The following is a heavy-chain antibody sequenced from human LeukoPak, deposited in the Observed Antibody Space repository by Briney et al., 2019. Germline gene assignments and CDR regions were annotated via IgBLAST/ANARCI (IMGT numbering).Heavy chain of an antibody. CDR2: ISSNGGST. J-gene: IGHJ4*02. D-gene: IGHD6-13*01. V-gene: IGHV3-64*01. Sequence: GGSLRLSCAASGFTFSSYGMSWVRQAPGKGLEYVSSISSNGGSTYYAKSVKGRFTISRDNSKNTLYLRMGSLRAEDMAVYYCARGWDDTVAAGVDYWGQGTLVTVSS. CDR1: GFTFSSYG. CDR3: ARGWDDTVAAGVDY.